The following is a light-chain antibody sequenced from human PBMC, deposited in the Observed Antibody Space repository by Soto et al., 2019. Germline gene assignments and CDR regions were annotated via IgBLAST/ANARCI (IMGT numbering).Light chain of an antibody. CDR1: QGIRND. V-gene: IGKV1-6*01. CDR3: QQYNSYSRT. J-gene: IGKJ1*01. CDR2: AAS. Sequence: AVQMTQSPSSLSASVGYRFTITCRASQGIRNDLGWYQQKPGKAPKLLIYAASSLQSGVPSRFRGSGSGTDFTLIISSLQPDDFETYYCQQYNSYSRTFGQGTKVDIK.